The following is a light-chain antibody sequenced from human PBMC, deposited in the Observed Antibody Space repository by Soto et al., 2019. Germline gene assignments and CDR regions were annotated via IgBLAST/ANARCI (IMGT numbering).Light chain of an antibody. CDR2: NVR. CDR1: SSDVGGYDY. J-gene: IGLJ2*01. Sequence: QSVLTQPASVSGSPGQSITISCTGTSSDVGGYDYVSWYQQHPGKAPKLMIYNVRNRPPGVSNRFSGSKAGNTASLTISGLQAEDEAAYYCSSYTSSSTVVFGGGTKLTVL. V-gene: IGLV2-14*01. CDR3: SSYTSSSTVV.